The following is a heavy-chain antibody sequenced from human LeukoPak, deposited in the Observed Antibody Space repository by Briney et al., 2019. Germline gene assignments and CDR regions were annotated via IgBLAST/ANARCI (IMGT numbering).Heavy chain of an antibody. CDR3: AKGSAAGRPYYFDY. D-gene: IGHD6-25*01. Sequence: GGPLRLSCAASGFTFSSYAMSWVRQAPGKGLEWVSAVTDSGDDTYSADSVKGRFTISRDNSKNTLYLQMNSLRAEDTAVYFCAKGSAAGRPYYFDYWGQGALVTVSS. CDR2: VTDSGDDT. V-gene: IGHV3-23*01. J-gene: IGHJ4*02. CDR1: GFTFSSYA.